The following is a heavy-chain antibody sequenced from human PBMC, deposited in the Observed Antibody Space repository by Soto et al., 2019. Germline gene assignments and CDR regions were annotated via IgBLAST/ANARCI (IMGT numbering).Heavy chain of an antibody. V-gene: IGHV4-59*01. CDR1: GGSISSYY. CDR2: IYYSGST. D-gene: IGHD6-6*01. CDR3: ARSYMIAAPPFYYYYYGMDV. J-gene: IGHJ6*02. Sequence: SETLSLTCTVSGGSISSYYWIWIRQPPGKGLEWIGYIYYSGSTNYNPSLKSRVTISVDTSKNQFSLKLSSVTAADTAVYYCARSYMIAAPPFYYYYYGMDVWGQGTTVTVSS.